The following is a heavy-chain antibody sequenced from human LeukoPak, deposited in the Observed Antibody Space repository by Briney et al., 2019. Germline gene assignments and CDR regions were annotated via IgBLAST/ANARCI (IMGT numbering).Heavy chain of an antibody. CDR3: ARLVSTYYYDSSGYYGPNYYYYMDV. V-gene: IGHV1-18*01. J-gene: IGHJ6*03. CDR2: ISAYNGNT. Sequence: ASVKVPCKASGYTFTSYGISWVRQAPGQGLEWMGWISAYNGNTNYAQKLQGRVTMTTDTSTSTAYMELRSLRSDDTAVYYCARLVSTYYYDSSGYYGPNYYYYMDVWGKGTTVTVSS. D-gene: IGHD3-22*01. CDR1: GYTFTSYG.